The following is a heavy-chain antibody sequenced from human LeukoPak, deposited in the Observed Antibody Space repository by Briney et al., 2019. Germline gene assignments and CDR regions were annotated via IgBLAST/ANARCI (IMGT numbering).Heavy chain of an antibody. CDR2: IYYSGST. V-gene: IGHV4-59*08. CDR1: GGSISSYY. D-gene: IGHD3-22*01. CDR3: ARHCPGFYDSSGYSDAFDI. J-gene: IGHJ3*02. Sequence: SETLSLTCTVSGGSISSYYWSWIRQPPGKGLEWIGYIYYSGSTNYNPSLKSRVTISVDTSKNQFSPKLSSVTAADTAVYYCARHCPGFYDSSGYSDAFDIWGQGTMVTVSS.